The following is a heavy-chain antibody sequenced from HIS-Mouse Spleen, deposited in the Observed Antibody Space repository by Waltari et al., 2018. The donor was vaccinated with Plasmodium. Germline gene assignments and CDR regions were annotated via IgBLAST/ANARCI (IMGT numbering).Heavy chain of an antibody. CDR2: IYYSGIT. Sequence: QLQLQESGPGLVKPSETLSLTCTVSGGSISSSSYYWGWIRQPPGKGLEWIGSIYYSGITYYNPSLKSRVTISVDTSKNQFSLKLSSVTAADTAVYYCARVTAAAGTSWGQGTLVTVSS. CDR1: GGSISSSSYY. V-gene: IGHV4-39*07. CDR3: ARVTAAAGTS. J-gene: IGHJ5*02. D-gene: IGHD6-13*01.